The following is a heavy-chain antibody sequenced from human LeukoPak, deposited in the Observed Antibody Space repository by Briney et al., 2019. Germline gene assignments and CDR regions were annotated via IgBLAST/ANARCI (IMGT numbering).Heavy chain of an antibody. J-gene: IGHJ3*02. Sequence: SVKVSCKASGGTFSSYAISWVRQAPGQGLEWMGRIIPIFGTANYAQKFQGRVTITTDESTSTAYMELSSLRSEDTAVYYCWCDSSGYFLNDAFDIWGQGTMVAVSS. CDR3: WCDSSGYFLNDAFDI. CDR2: IIPIFGTA. V-gene: IGHV1-69*05. D-gene: IGHD3-22*01. CDR1: GGTFSSYA.